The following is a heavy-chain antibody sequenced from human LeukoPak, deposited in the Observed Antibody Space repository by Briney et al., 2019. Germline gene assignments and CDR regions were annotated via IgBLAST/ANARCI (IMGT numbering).Heavy chain of an antibody. CDR3: ARDAPYYYGSGSLGRAFDI. D-gene: IGHD3-10*01. Sequence: PSETLSLTCTVSGGSISSYYWSWIRQPPGKGLEWIGYIYYSGSTNYNPSLKSRVTISVDTSKNQFSLKLSSVTAADTAVYYCARDAPYYYGSGSLGRAFDIWGQGTMVTVSS. V-gene: IGHV4-59*01. J-gene: IGHJ3*02. CDR1: GGSISSYY. CDR2: IYYSGST.